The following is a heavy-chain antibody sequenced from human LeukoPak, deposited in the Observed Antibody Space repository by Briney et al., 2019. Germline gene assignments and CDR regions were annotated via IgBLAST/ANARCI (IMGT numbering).Heavy chain of an antibody. CDR1: GYTFTGYY. V-gene: IGHV1-46*01. D-gene: IGHD2-15*01. J-gene: IGHJ6*03. Sequence: ASVKVSCKASGYTFTGYYMHWVRQAPGQGLEWMGIINPSGGSTSYAQKFQGRVTMTRDMSTSTVYMELSSLRSEDTAVYYCARGSGYCSGGSCYSVEDYYYYYMDVWGKGTTVTVSS. CDR3: ARGSGYCSGGSCYSVEDYYYYYMDV. CDR2: INPSGGST.